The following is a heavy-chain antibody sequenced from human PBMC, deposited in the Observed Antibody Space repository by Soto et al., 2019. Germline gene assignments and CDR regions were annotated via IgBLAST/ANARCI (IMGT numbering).Heavy chain of an antibody. V-gene: IGHV4-61*08. CDR3: ASRGPTGYCLSASCYETNYYFDF. CDR1: GGSVSSGGYY. CDR2: VYNSGNT. Sequence: SETLSLTCTVSGGSVSSGGYYWSWIRQPPGKGLQWIGYVYNSGNTNYNPSLKSRVSISVHTSKNQFSLKLTSVTAADTAMYYCASRGPTGYCLSASCYETNYYFDFWGQGTLVTVSS. D-gene: IGHD2-2*01. J-gene: IGHJ4*02.